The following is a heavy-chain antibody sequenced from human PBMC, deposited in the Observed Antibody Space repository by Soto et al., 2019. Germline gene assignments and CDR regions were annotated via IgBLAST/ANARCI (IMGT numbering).Heavy chain of an antibody. CDR3: ARRLSGPKEEYNAYYFYGLDV. V-gene: IGHV5-10-1*01. J-gene: IGHJ6*02. CDR1: GYSFTTHW. D-gene: IGHD1-1*01. CDR2: IDPSSSYI. Sequence: RGESLKISCQGSGYSFTTHWITWVRQTPGKGLEWMGRIDPSSSYINYSPSFQGHVTISVDRSISTAYLQWSRLEASDNATYYCARRLSGPKEEYNAYYFYGLDVWGQGTKVTVSS.